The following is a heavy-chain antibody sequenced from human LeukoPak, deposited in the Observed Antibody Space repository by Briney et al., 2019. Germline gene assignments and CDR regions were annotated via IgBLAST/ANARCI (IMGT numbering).Heavy chain of an antibody. D-gene: IGHD2-21*01. CDR1: GFTFSSYA. J-gene: IGHJ5*02. V-gene: IGHV3-30-3*01. CDR3: ARAGVVVIETPNWFDP. CDR2: ISIDGSNK. Sequence: GGSLRLSCAASGFTFSSYAMHWVRQAPGKGLEWVALISIDGSNKYYADSVKGRFTISRDNSKNTLYLQMNSLRAEDTAVYYCARAGVVVIETPNWFDPWGQGTLVTVSS.